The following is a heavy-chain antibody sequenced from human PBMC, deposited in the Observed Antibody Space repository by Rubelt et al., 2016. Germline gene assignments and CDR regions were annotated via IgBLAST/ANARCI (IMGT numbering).Heavy chain of an antibody. V-gene: IGHV3-33*01. D-gene: IGHD3-9*01. CDR2: IWYDGSKE. J-gene: IGHJ6*02. Sequence: GLEWVAAIWYDGSKEYYGDSVKGRFTISRDNAKSTLYLQMNSLRAEDTAVYYCARGDYDILTGYSPGQYGMDVWGQGTTVTVSS. CDR3: ARGDYDILTGYSPGQYGMDV.